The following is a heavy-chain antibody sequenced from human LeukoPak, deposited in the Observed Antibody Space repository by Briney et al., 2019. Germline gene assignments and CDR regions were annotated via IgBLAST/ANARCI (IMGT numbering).Heavy chain of an antibody. J-gene: IGHJ4*02. D-gene: IGHD6-6*01. V-gene: IGHV1-8*03. Sequence: SSVKVSCKASGYTFTSYDINWVRQATGQGLEWMGWMSPNSGNTGYAQKFQSRVTITRNTSISTAYMELSSLRSEDTAVYYCARVLLVAARLGSLGYWGQGTLVTVSS. CDR2: MSPNSGNT. CDR3: ARVLLVAARLGSLGY. CDR1: GYTFTSYD.